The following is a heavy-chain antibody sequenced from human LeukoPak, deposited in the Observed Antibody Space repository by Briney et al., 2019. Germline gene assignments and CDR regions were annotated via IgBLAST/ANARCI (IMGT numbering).Heavy chain of an antibody. J-gene: IGHJ3*02. CDR2: IYYSGST. CDR3: ARSSGWSGYYRTVDAFDI. CDR1: GGSISSSSYY. Sequence: SETLSLTCTVSGGSISSSSYYWGWIRQPPGKGLEWIGSIYYSGSTYYNPSLKSRVTISVDTSKNQFSLKLSSVTAADTAVYYCARSSGWSGYYRTVDAFDIWGQGTMVTVSS. D-gene: IGHD3-3*01. V-gene: IGHV4-39*07.